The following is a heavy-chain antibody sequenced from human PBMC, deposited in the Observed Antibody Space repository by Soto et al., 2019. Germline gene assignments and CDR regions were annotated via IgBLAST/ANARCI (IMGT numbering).Heavy chain of an antibody. Sequence: PGESLKISCKGPGYSFTSYWIGWVRQMPGKGLEWMGIIYPGDSDTRYSPSFQGQVTISADKSISTAYLQWSSLKASDTAMYYCARRGYSGYPNEAFDIWGQGTMVTVSS. V-gene: IGHV5-51*01. CDR2: IYPGDSDT. CDR3: ARRGYSGYPNEAFDI. D-gene: IGHD5-12*01. J-gene: IGHJ3*02. CDR1: GYSFTSYW.